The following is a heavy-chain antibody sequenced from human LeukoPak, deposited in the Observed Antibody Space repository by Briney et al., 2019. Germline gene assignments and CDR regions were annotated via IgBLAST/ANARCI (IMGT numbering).Heavy chain of an antibody. J-gene: IGHJ5*02. Sequence: SVKVSCKASDYTFTSYGISWVRQAPGQGLEWMGWISAYNGNTNYAQKLQGRVTMTTDTSTSTAYMELRSLRSDDTAVYYCARGYCSGGSCYGFDWFDPWGQGTLVTVSS. D-gene: IGHD2-15*01. CDR1: DYTFTSYG. V-gene: IGHV1-18*01. CDR2: ISAYNGNT. CDR3: ARGYCSGGSCYGFDWFDP.